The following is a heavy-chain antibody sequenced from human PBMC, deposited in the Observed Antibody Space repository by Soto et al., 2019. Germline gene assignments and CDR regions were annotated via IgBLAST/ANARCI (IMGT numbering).Heavy chain of an antibody. D-gene: IGHD1-7*01. CDR3: AKRYSWNSRDIYGMDV. V-gene: IGHV3-23*01. CDR1: GFTFSSYA. CDR2: ISSSGDST. J-gene: IGHJ6*02. Sequence: PGGSLRLSCAASGFTFSSYAMNWVRQAPGKGLEWVSAISSSGDSTYYADSVKGRFAISRDNSKNTLYLQMNTLGAEDTAVYYCAKRYSWNSRDIYGMDVWGQGTTVPVSS.